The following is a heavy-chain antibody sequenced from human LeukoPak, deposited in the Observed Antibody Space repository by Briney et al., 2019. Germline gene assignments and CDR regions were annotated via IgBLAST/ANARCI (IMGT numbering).Heavy chain of an antibody. Sequence: GGSLRLSCAASGLIFSSYEMKWVRQAPGKGLEWISYISSSGSTIYYADSVKGRFTISRDNAKNSLYLQMNSLRAEDTAVYYCAELGITMIGGVWGKGTTVTISS. CDR3: AELGITMIGGV. V-gene: IGHV3-48*03. J-gene: IGHJ6*04. D-gene: IGHD3-10*02. CDR2: ISSSGSTI. CDR1: GLIFSSYE.